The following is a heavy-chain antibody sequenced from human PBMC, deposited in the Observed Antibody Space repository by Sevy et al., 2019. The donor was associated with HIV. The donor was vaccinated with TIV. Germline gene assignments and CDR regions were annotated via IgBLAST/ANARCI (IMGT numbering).Heavy chain of an antibody. CDR1: GGSMSDYY. CDR2: VYYTGTT. CDR3: ARNSGGYHLGY. D-gene: IGHD1-26*01. Sequence: SETLSLTCTVPGGSMSDYYWSWIRQPPGKELEWIGYVYYTGTTNYNPALESRVTISVDTSKKQFFLKLRSVTAADTAFYYCARNSGGYHLGYWGQGTLVTVSS. J-gene: IGHJ4*02. V-gene: IGHV4-59*01.